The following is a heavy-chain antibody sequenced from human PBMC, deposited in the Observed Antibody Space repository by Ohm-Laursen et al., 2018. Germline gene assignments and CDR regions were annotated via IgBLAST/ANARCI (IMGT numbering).Heavy chain of an antibody. D-gene: IGHD6-6*01. Sequence: SSVKVSCKASGGGFSSHALNWVRQAPGQGVEWMGGVIPLYYTSRDIQKFQGRVTFTADESTNTAYMELSSLRSEDTAVYYCARDSATVGSSSSEWAFYYDKDVWGQGTTVTVSS. CDR2: VIPLYYTS. V-gene: IGHV1-69*01. CDR1: GGGFSSHA. J-gene: IGHJ6*02. CDR3: ARDSATVGSSSSEWAFYYDKDV.